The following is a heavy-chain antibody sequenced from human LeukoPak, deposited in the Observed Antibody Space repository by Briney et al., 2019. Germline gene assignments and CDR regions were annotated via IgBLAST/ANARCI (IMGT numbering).Heavy chain of an antibody. CDR1: GGSLSSGGYS. CDR2: VYHSGST. V-gene: IGHV4-30-2*01. CDR3: ARGVLELDY. D-gene: IGHD1-1*01. Sequence: PSETLSLTCAVSGGSLSSGGYSWGWLRQPPGTGLEWIGYVYHSGSTYYNPSLKSRVTISVDRSKNQFSLKLSSVTAADTAVYYCARGVLELDYWGQGTLVTVSS. J-gene: IGHJ4*02.